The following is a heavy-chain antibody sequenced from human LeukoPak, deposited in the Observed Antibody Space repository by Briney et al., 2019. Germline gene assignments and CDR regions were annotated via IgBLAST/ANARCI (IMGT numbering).Heavy chain of an antibody. CDR1: GFTFSSYG. J-gene: IGHJ4*02. D-gene: IGHD6-19*01. V-gene: IGHV3-23*01. CDR2: ISGSGGST. Sequence: GGSLRLSCAASGFTFSSYGMSWVRQAPGKGLEWVAAISGSGGSTYYADSVKGRFTISRDNSKNTLYLQMNSLSAEDTAVYYCAKDQDGVAVAGTPPDYWGQGTLVTVSS. CDR3: AKDQDGVAVAGTPPDY.